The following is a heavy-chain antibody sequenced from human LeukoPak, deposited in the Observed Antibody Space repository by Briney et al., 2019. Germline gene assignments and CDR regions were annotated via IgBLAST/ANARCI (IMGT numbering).Heavy chain of an antibody. CDR3: AKGGTLAFRIFDY. D-gene: IGHD3-3*02. V-gene: IGHV3-23*01. CDR1: GFTFSSYA. CDR2: ISGSGGST. Sequence: PGGSLRLPCAASGFTFSSYAMSWVRQAPGKGLEWVSGISGSGGSTYYADSVKGRFTISRDNSKNTLYLQMNSLRAEDTAVYYCAKGGTLAFRIFDYWGQGTLVTVSS. J-gene: IGHJ4*02.